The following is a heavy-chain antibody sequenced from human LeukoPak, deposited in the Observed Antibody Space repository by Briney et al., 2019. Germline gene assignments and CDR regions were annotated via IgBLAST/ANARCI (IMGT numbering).Heavy chain of an antibody. CDR2: INSDGSGT. J-gene: IGHJ6*02. Sequence: PGGSLRLSCAASGFTFSSHWMHWVRQVPGKGLVWVSRINSDGSGTVYADSVKGRFTISRDNARSTLNLQMNSLRVEDTAVYYCARDRRTTVDHYYYGMDVWGQGTTVTVSS. CDR1: GFTFSSHW. V-gene: IGHV3-74*01. CDR3: ARDRRTTVDHYYYGMDV. D-gene: IGHD4-11*01.